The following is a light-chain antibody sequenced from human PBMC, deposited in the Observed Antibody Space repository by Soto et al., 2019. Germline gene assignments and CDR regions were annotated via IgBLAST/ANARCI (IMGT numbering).Light chain of an antibody. CDR3: HQYGSSPPFT. J-gene: IGKJ2*01. CDR1: QSLNSFY. Sequence: EIVLTQSPGTLSLSPGERAALSCRASQSLNSFYLAWYQQKPGQAPRLLIYGASSRATGIPDRFSGSGSGTDFTLSISRLEAEDFAVYYCHQYGSSPPFTFGQGTKLEIK. CDR2: GAS. V-gene: IGKV3-20*01.